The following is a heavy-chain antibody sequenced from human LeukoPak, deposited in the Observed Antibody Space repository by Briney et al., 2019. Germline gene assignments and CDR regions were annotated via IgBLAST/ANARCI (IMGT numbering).Heavy chain of an antibody. CDR2: IIPIFCTA. V-gene: IGHV1-69*06. Sequence: ASVKVSCKASGGTFSSYAISWVRQAPGQGLEWMGGIIPIFCTANYAQKFQGRVTITADKSTSTAYMELSSLRSEDTAVYYCARESGGSGAPSFDYWGQGTLVTASS. J-gene: IGHJ4*02. D-gene: IGHD3-10*01. CDR1: GGTFSSYA. CDR3: ARESGGSGAPSFDY.